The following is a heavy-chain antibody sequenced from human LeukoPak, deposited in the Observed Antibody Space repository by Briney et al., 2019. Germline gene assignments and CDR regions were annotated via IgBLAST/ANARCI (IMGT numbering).Heavy chain of an antibody. V-gene: IGHV4-61*02. CDR3: AREGYDFWTRNWFDP. Sequence: SETLSLTCTVSGGSISSGSYYWSWIRQRAGKGLEWIGRIYTSGSTNYNPSLKSRVTISVDTSKNQFSLKLSSVTAADTAVYYCAREGYDFWTRNWFDPWGQGTLITVSS. J-gene: IGHJ5*02. CDR2: IYTSGST. CDR1: GGSISSGSYY. D-gene: IGHD3-3*01.